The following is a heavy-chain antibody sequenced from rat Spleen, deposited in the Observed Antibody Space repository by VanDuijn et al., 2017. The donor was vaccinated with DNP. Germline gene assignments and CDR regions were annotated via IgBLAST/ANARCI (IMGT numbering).Heavy chain of an antibody. V-gene: IGHV4-2*01. CDR2: INKDASTV. D-gene: IGHD1-12*02. CDR1: GFNFNDYW. J-gene: IGHJ2*01. Sequence: EVKLVESGGGLVQPGRSLKLSCAASGFNFNDYWMGWVRQAPGKGLEWIGAINKDASTVSYTPSLKDEFTVSRDNVQNALYLQMSKLGSEDTAIYYCALMDGAFDYWGQGVMVTVSS. CDR3: ALMDGAFDY.